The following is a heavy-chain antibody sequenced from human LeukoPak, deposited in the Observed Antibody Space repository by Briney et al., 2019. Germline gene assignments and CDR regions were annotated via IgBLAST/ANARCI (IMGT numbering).Heavy chain of an antibody. J-gene: IGHJ3*02. CDR2: ISWNSGSI. D-gene: IGHD2-15*01. Sequence: GRSLRLSCAASGFTFDDYAMHWVRQAPGKGLEWVSGISWNSGSIGYADSVKGRFTISRDNAKNSLYLQMSSLRAEDTALYYCAKSIPYCSGGSCYLVDAFDIWGQGTMVTVSS. CDR3: AKSIPYCSGGSCYLVDAFDI. V-gene: IGHV3-9*01. CDR1: GFTFDDYA.